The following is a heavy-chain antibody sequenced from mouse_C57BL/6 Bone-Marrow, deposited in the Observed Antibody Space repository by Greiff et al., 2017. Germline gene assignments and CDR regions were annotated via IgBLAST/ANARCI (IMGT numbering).Heavy chain of an antibody. CDR2: IDPENGDT. V-gene: IGHV14-4*01. CDR1: GFNIKDDY. J-gene: IGHJ2*01. CDR3: TTDHYVSSPDY. D-gene: IGHD1-1*01. Sequence: VQLQQSGAELVRPGASVKLSCTASGFNIKDDYMHWVKQRPEQGLEWIGWIDPENGDTEYASKFQGKATITADTSSNTAYLQLSSLTSEDTAVYYCTTDHYVSSPDYWGQGTTLTVSS.